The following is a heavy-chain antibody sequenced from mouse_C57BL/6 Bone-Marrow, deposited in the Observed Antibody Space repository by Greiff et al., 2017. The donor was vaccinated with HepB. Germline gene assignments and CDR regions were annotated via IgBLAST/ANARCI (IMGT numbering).Heavy chain of an antibody. Sequence: EVKLMESGGGLVQPGGSLKLSCAASGFTFSDYGMAWVRQAPRKGPEWVAFISNLAYSIYYADTVTGRFTIARENGKNTLYLEMSSLRSEDTAMYYCARDGYYAMDYWGQGTSVTVSS. CDR2: ISNLAYSI. J-gene: IGHJ4*01. CDR1: GFTFSDYG. D-gene: IGHD2-3*01. CDR3: ARDGYYAMDY. V-gene: IGHV5-15*01.